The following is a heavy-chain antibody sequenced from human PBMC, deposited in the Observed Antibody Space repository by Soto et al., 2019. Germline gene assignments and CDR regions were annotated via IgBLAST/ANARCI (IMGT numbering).Heavy chain of an antibody. CDR1: GGSISSGGYY. Sequence: TLSLTCTVSGGSISSGGYYWSWIRQHPGKGLEWIGYIYYSGSTYYNPSLKSRVTISVDTSKNQFSLKLSSVTAADTAVYYCARGKNGSGWPRRYYYYYGMDVWGQGTTVTVSS. D-gene: IGHD6-19*01. V-gene: IGHV4-31*03. CDR2: IYYSGST. CDR3: ARGKNGSGWPRRYYYYYGMDV. J-gene: IGHJ6*02.